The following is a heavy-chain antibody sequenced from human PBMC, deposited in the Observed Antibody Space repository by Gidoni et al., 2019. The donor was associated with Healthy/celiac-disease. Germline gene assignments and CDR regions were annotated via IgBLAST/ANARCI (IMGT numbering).Heavy chain of an antibody. Sequence: EVQLVESGGGLVKPGGSLRLSCAASGFTFSNAWMSWVRQAPGKGLEWVGRIKSKTDGGTTDYAAPVKGRFTISRDDSKNTLYLQMNSLKTEDTAVYYCTTDSSVLRYFDWLLPFDYWGQGTLVTVSS. CDR3: TTDSSVLRYFDWLLPFDY. V-gene: IGHV3-15*01. CDR2: IKSKTDGGTT. D-gene: IGHD3-9*01. J-gene: IGHJ4*02. CDR1: GFTFSNAW.